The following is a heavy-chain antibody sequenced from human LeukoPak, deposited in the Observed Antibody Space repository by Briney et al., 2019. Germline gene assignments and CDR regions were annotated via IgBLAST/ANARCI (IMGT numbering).Heavy chain of an antibody. CDR1: GFRFSGYW. CDR2: IKQDGSEN. V-gene: IGHV3-7*01. J-gene: IGHJ4*02. D-gene: IGHD3-9*01. CDR3: ARDRPHYFDASG. Sequence: GGSLRLSCVASGFRFSGYWMSWVRQAPGKGLEWVANIKQDGSENYSVDSVKGRFTISRDNAKNSLYLQMNSLRAEDSAVYYCARDRPHYFDASGGGRGTLVTVSS.